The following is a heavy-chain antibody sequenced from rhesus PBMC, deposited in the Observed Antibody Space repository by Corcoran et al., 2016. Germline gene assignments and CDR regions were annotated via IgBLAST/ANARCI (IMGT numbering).Heavy chain of an antibody. V-gene: IGHV4-80*01. Sequence: QVQLQESGPGLVKPSETLSLTCAVSGASLSSYWWNWIRQPPGKGLEWIGEINGNSGSTNYNPSIKSRVTISKDASKNQFSLKLSSVTAADTAVYYCATKGWVYSNRFDVWGPGVLVTVSS. J-gene: IGHJ5-1*01. CDR3: ATKGWVYSNRFDV. CDR1: GASLSSYW. D-gene: IGHD6-13*01. CDR2: INGNSGST.